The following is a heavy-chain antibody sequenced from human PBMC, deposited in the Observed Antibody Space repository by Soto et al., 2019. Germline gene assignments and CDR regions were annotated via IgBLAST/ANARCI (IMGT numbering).Heavy chain of an antibody. CDR2: INPYGGST. V-gene: IGHV1-46*01. D-gene: IGHD2-2*02. Sequence: ASVKVSCKASGYTFTSFYMHWVRQAPGQGPEWVGIINPYGGSTSYAQNFQGRISMTSDTSTNTVYMELSNLRSDDTAVYYCARALPRIPPSREGEYWGQGTLVTVSS. CDR1: GYTFTSFY. J-gene: IGHJ4*02. CDR3: ARALPRIPPSREGEY.